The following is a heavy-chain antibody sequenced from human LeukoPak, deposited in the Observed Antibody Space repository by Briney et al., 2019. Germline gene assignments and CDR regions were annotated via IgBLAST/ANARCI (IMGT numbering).Heavy chain of an antibody. D-gene: IGHD2-15*01. V-gene: IGHV4-34*01. CDR3: ARGDITIFDY. J-gene: IGHJ4*02. CDR1: GGSFSGYY. CDR2: IYHSGST. Sequence: SETLSLTCAVYGGSFSGYYWSWIRQPPGKGLEWIGYIYHSGSTYYNPSLKSRVTISVDRSKNQFSLKLSSVTAADTAVYYCARGDITIFDYWGQGTLVTVSS.